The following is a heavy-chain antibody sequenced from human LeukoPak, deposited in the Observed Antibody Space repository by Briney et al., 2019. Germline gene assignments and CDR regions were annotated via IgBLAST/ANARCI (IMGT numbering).Heavy chain of an antibody. CDR3: ARDQGYSYGFSYYYYYYGMDV. J-gene: IGHJ6*02. CDR1: GFTFSSYW. Sequence: PGGSLRLSCADSGFTFSSYWMSWVRQAPGKGLEWVANIKQDGSEKYYVDSVKGRFTISRDNAKNSLHLQMNSLRAEDTAVYYCARDQGYSYGFSYYYYYYGMDVWGLGTTVTVSS. V-gene: IGHV3-7*01. D-gene: IGHD5-18*01. CDR2: IKQDGSEK.